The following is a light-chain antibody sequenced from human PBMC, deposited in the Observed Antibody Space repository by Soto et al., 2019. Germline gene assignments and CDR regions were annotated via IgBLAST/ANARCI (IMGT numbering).Light chain of an antibody. V-gene: IGLV2-14*01. CDR3: SSYSISTAYL. J-gene: IGLJ1*01. CDR1: SSDVGGYHY. CDR2: EVN. Sequence: QSVLTQPASVSGSPGQSITISCTGTSSDVGGYHYVSWYQLLPGKAPKLILFEVNIRPSGVSYRFSGSKSGNTASLTISGLPAEDEADYFCSSYSISTAYLFGTGTKVTVL.